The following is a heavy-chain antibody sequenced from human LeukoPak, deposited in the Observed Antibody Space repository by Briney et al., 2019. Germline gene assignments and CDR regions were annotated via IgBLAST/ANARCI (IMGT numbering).Heavy chain of an antibody. CDR2: IWYDGSNK. V-gene: IGHV3-33*08. CDR1: GFTFSNYG. D-gene: IGHD1-26*01. CDR3: ARDEEYSGSYGGSYFDY. J-gene: IGHJ4*02. Sequence: PGGSLRLSCAASGFTFSNYGMHWVRQAPGKGLECVAVIWYDGSNKDYADSLKGRITISRDNSKNTLYLQMNSLRAEDMAVYYCARDEEYSGSYGGSYFDYWGKGTLVTVSS.